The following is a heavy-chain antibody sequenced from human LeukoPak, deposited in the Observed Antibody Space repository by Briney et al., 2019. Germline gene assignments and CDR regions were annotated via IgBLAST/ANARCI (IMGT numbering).Heavy chain of an antibody. V-gene: IGHV3-11*06. D-gene: IGHD3-10*02. CDR1: GFTFSDYY. J-gene: IGHJ4*02. Sequence: GGSLRLSCAASGFTFSDYYMSWIRQAPGKGLEWVSFISSSSSYIYYADSVKGRFTISRDNAKNLLYLEMNSLRAEDTAVYSCARGTMFPYYFDYWGQGTLVTVSS. CDR2: ISSSSSYI. CDR3: ARGTMFPYYFDY.